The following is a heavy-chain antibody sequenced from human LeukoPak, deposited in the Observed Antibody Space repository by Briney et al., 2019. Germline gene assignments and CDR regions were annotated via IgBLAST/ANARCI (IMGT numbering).Heavy chain of an antibody. CDR1: GFTFRNFG. D-gene: IGHD1-1*01. V-gene: IGHV3-33*01. CDR3: ARDRATTYFDY. CDR2: IWYDGSNQ. Sequence: GGSLRLSCAASGFTFRNFGIHWVRQAPGQGLEWVAFIWYDGSNQYYADSVKGRLTISRDNSKNTMYLQMNSLRAEDTAVYYCARDRATTYFDYWGQGTLVTVSS. J-gene: IGHJ4*02.